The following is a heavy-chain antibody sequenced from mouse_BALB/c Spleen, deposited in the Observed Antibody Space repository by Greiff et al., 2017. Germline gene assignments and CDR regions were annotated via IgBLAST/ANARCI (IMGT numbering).Heavy chain of an antibody. CDR1: GYAFSSYW. CDR3: ARVDGQAWFAY. D-gene: IGHD2-3*01. CDR2: IYPGDGDT. J-gene: IGHJ3*01. V-gene: IGHV1-80*01. Sequence: QVQLQQSGAELVRPGSSVKISCKASGYAFSSYWMNWVKQRPGQGLEWIGQIYPGDGDTNYNGKFKGKATLTADKSSSTAYMQLSSLTSEDSAVYFCARVDGQAWFAYWGQGTLVTVSA.